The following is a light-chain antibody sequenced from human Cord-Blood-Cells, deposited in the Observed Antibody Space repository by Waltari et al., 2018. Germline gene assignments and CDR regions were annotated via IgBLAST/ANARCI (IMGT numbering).Light chain of an antibody. J-gene: IGKJ1*01. CDR1: QRLLHSDGKTY. CDR3: MQSIQLPRT. CDR2: EVS. Sequence: DIVVTQAPISLSSTHGQPASISFESSQRLLHSDGKTYLYWYLQKPGQPPQLLIYEVSNRFAGVPDRFSGSGSGTDFTLKISRVEAEDVGVYYCMQSIQLPRTFGQGTKVEIK. V-gene: IGKV2D-29*01.